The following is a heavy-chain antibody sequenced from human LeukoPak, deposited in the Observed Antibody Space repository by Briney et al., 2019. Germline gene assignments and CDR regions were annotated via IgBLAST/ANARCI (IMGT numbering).Heavy chain of an antibody. D-gene: IGHD5-18*01. CDR2: IIPIFGTA. V-gene: IGHV1-69*13. CDR3: ARDKMDTAMVKGFDY. CDR1: GGTFSSYA. J-gene: IGHJ4*02. Sequence: SVKVSCKASGGTFSSYAISWVRQAPGQGLEWMGGIIPIFGTANYAQKFQGRVTITADESTSTAYMELSSLRSEDTAVYYCARDKMDTAMVKGFDYWGQGTLVTVSS.